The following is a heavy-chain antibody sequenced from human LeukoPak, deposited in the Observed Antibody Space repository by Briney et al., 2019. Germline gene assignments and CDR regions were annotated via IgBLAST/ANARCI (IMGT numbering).Heavy chain of an antibody. CDR1: GGTFSSYA. D-gene: IGHD4-11*01. J-gene: IGHJ6*02. CDR3: ARDAVTTHGRYYYYYGMDV. CDR2: IIAIFGTA. Sequence: VASVKVSCKASGGTFSSYAISWVRQAPGQGLEWMGGIIAIFGTANYAQKFQGRVTITADESTSTAYMELSSLRSDDTAVYYCARDAVTTHGRYYYYYGMDVWGQGTTVTVSS. V-gene: IGHV1-69*13.